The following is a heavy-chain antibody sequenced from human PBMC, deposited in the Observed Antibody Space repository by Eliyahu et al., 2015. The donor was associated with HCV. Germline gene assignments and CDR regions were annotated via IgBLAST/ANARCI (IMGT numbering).Heavy chain of an antibody. CDR3: ATHGIRGEDWTGLWGLSDAFDV. CDR1: GGPLXXXXXL. J-gene: IGHJ3*01. CDR2: IFHNGGA. Sequence: QVQLQESGPGQVKPSGTLSLPCSXSGGPLXXXXXLGWYLRHPRGKGREWSASIFHNGGAYYKSTXQSRVSISVDTSKNQVSLKLTAVTASDTGVYFCATHGIRGEDWTGLWGLSDAFDVWGQGTSVTVSS. D-gene: IGHD3/OR15-3a*01. V-gene: IGHV4-39*01.